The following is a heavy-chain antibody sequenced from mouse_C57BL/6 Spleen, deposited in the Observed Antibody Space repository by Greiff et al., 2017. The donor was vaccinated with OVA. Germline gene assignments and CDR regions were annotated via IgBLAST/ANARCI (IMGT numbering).Heavy chain of an antibody. D-gene: IGHD1-1*01. CDR2: IWRGGST. V-gene: IGHV2-2*01. Sequence: VQLVESGPGLVQPSQSLSITCTVSGFSLTSYGVHWVRQSPGKGLEWLGVIWRGGSTDYNEAFISSLSISKDDTKSQVFFKMNSLQADDTAIYYCASLITTVVDYYAMDYWGQGTSVTVSS. CDR1: GFSLTSYG. CDR3: ASLITTVVDYYAMDY. J-gene: IGHJ4*01.